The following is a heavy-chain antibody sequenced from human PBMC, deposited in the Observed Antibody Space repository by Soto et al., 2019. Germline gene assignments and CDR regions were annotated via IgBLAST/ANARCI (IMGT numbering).Heavy chain of an antibody. V-gene: IGHV3-30*18. D-gene: IGHD6-13*01. CDR2: ISYDGSNK. CDR1: GFTFSSYG. Sequence: GGSLRLSCAASGFTFSSYGMHWVRKAPGKGLERVAVISYDGSNKYYADYVKGRFTISRDNSKNTLYLQMNSLRAEDTAVYYCANDLRAAAAGRGRYFDYWGQGTLVTVSS. CDR3: ANDLRAAAAGRGRYFDY. J-gene: IGHJ4*02.